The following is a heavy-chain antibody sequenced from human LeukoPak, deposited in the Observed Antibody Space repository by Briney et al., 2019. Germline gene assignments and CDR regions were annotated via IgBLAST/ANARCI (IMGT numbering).Heavy chain of an antibody. CDR3: ATNYCSSTSCYP. J-gene: IGHJ5*02. D-gene: IGHD2-2*01. CDR2: IDPNSGGT. Sequence: GASVKASCKASGYTFTGYYMHWVRQAPGQGLEWMGWIDPNSGGTNYAQKFQGRVTMTRDTSISTAYMELSRLRSDDTAVYYCATNYCSSTSCYPWGQGTLVTVSS. CDR1: GYTFTGYY. V-gene: IGHV1-2*02.